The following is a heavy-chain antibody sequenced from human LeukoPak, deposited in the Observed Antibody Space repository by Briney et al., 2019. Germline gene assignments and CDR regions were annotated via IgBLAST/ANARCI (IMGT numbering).Heavy chain of an antibody. CDR3: AREGVDWNHSVYYFDY. CDR2: INPNSGGT. CDR1: GYTFTGYY. Sequence: ASVKVSCKASGYTFTGYYMHWVRLAPGQGLEWMGWINPNSGGTNYAQKFQGRVTMTRDTSISTAYMELSRLRSDDTAVYYCAREGVDWNHSVYYFDYWGQGTLVTVSS. V-gene: IGHV1-2*02. D-gene: IGHD1-1*01. J-gene: IGHJ4*02.